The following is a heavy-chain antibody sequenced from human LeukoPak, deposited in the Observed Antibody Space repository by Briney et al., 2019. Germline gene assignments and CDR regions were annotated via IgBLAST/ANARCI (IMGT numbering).Heavy chain of an antibody. V-gene: IGHV4-39*07. J-gene: IGHJ4*02. CDR2: IFYTGKT. CDR3: ARVFDS. CDR1: GGSVYTSDCY. Sequence: PSETLSLTCTVSGGSVYTSDCYWGWVRQPPGKGPEWIGDIFYTGKTNYNPSLKSRVSISIDTSKNQFSLKLTSVTAADTAVYYCARVFDSWGQGTLVTVSS.